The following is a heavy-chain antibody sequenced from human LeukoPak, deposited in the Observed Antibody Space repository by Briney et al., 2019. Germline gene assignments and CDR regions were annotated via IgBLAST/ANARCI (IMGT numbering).Heavy chain of an antibody. J-gene: IGHJ3*02. CDR1: GFTFSSYA. Sequence: GGSLRLSCAASGFTFSSYAMSWVRQAPGKGLEWVSAISGSGGSTYYADSVKGRLTISRDNAKNSLYLQMNSLRAEDTAVYYCARGGIVVVTYAFDIWGQGTMVTVSS. CDR2: ISGSGGST. CDR3: ARGGIVVVTYAFDI. V-gene: IGHV3-23*01. D-gene: IGHD2-21*02.